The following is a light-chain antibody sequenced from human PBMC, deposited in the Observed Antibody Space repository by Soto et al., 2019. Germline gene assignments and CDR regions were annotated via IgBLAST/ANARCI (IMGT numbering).Light chain of an antibody. CDR2: GAS. J-gene: IGKJ2*01. CDR1: ESVTSS. V-gene: IGKV3-15*01. Sequence: EIVMTQSPATLSVSPGDRATLSCRASESVTSSLAWYQQKAGQAPRLLIYGASMRATGVPTRFSGSGSGTEFTLTISSLQSEDFALYYCQHYNNWPPDYTFGQGTKVDIK. CDR3: QHYNNWPPDYT.